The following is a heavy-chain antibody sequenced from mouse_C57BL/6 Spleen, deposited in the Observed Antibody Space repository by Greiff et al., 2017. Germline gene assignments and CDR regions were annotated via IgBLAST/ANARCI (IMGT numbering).Heavy chain of an antibody. CDR2: IHPNSGST. CDR1: GYTFTSYW. V-gene: IGHV1-64*01. CDR3: ARDEGGALDY. D-gene: IGHD1-1*02. Sequence: VQLQQPGAELVKPGASVKLSCKASGYTFTSYWMHWVKQRPGQGLEWIGMIHPNSGSTNYNEKFKSKATLTVDKSSSTAYMQLSSLASEDSAVYYCARDEGGALDYWGQGTTLTVSS. J-gene: IGHJ2*01.